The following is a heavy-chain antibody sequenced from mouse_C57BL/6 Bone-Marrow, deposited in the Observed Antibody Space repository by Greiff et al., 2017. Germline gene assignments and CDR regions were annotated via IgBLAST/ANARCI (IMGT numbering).Heavy chain of an antibody. Sequence: VQLKESGPELVKPGASVKISCKASGYSFTDYNMNWVKQSNGKSLEWIGVINPNYGTTSYNQKFKGKATLTVDQSSSTAYMQLNSLTSEDSAVYYCARGDGYYPSPYAMDYWGQGTSVTVSS. J-gene: IGHJ4*01. CDR3: ARGDGYYPSPYAMDY. CDR2: INPNYGTT. V-gene: IGHV1-39*01. D-gene: IGHD2-3*01. CDR1: GYSFTDYN.